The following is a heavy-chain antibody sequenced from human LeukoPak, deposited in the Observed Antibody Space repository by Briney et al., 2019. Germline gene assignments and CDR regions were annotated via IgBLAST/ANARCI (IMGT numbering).Heavy chain of an antibody. CDR2: IIPIFGTA. V-gene: IGHV1-69*05. J-gene: IGHJ6*03. CDR1: GGTFSSYA. Sequence: ASVKVSCKASGGTFSSYAISWVRQAPGQGLEWMGGIIPIFGTANYAQKFQGRVTITTDESTSTAYMELSSLRPEDTAVYYCASQARDIVVVPAAMGYYYYYYMDVWGKGTTVTVSS. CDR3: ASQARDIVVVPAAMGYYYYYYMDV. D-gene: IGHD2-2*01.